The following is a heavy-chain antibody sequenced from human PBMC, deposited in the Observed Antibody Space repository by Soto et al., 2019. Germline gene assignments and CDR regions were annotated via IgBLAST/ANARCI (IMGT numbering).Heavy chain of an antibody. Sequence: QVQLVQSGAEVKKPGASVKVSCKASGYTFSSYDINWVRQATGQGLEWIGWMNPNSGNTGYAQKFQDRVTMTRNTSISTAYMELSSLRSEDTAESYCARGMYYYGSGSSFVYWGQGTLVIVSS. CDR1: GYTFSSYD. CDR3: ARGMYYYGSGSSFVY. CDR2: MNPNSGNT. D-gene: IGHD3-10*01. J-gene: IGHJ4*02. V-gene: IGHV1-8*01.